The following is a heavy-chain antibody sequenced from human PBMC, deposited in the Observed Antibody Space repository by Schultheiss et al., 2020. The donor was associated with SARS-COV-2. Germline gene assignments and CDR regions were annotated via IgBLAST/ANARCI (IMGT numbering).Heavy chain of an antibody. V-gene: IGHV4-61*05. CDR2: INHSGST. J-gene: IGHJ6*02. CDR3: ARLDEDPYSPAGYYYYGMDV. D-gene: IGHD3-16*01. CDR1: GGSISSSSYY. Sequence: SETLSLTCTVSGGSISSSSYYWGWIRQPPGKGLEWIGEINHSGSTNYNPSLKSRVTISVDTSKNQFSLQLNSVTPEDTAVYYCARLDEDPYSPAGYYYYGMDVWGQGTTVTVSS.